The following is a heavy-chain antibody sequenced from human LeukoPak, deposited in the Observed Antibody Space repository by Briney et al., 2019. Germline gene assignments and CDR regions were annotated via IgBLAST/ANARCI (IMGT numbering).Heavy chain of an antibody. D-gene: IGHD4-11*01. CDR3: AKGPDYSHYYYYYGMDV. V-gene: IGHV1-8*01. CDR2: MNPNSGNT. CDR1: GYTFTSYD. J-gene: IGHJ6*02. Sequence: ASVTVSFKASGYTFTSYDIHWVRQAPGQGLEWMGWMNPNSGNTGYAQKFQGRVTMTRNTSISTAYMELSSLRAEDTALYYCAKGPDYSHYYYYYGMDVWGQGTTVTVSS.